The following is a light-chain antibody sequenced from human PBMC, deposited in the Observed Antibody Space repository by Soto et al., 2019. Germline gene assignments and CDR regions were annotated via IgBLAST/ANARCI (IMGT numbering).Light chain of an antibody. J-gene: IGLJ1*01. CDR2: EVR. CDR3: SSYRSSTTL. V-gene: IGLV2-14*01. Sequence: QSALTQPASVSGSPGQSVTISCTGSISDLGGYNYVSWYQQHPGKAPKLMIYEVRDRPSGVSSRFSGSKSGNTASLTTSGLQAEDEADYYCSSYRSSTTLFGNGTKVTV. CDR1: ISDLGGYNY.